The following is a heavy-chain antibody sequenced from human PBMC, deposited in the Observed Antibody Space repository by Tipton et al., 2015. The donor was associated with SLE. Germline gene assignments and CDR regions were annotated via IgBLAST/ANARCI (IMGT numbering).Heavy chain of an antibody. CDR3: AIVPRGGGYEWVYFDY. CDR2: IYYSGST. V-gene: IGHV4-59*01. D-gene: IGHD5-12*01. CDR1: GGSISSYY. J-gene: IGHJ4*02. Sequence: TLSLTCTVSGGSISSYYWSWIRQPPGKGLEWIGYIYYSGSTNYNPSLKSRVTISVDTAKNQFSLKLSSVTAADTAVYYCAIVPRGGGYEWVYFDYWGQGTLVTVSS.